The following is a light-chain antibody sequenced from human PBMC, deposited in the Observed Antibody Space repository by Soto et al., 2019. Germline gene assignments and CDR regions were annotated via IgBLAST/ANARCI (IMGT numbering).Light chain of an antibody. CDR1: QTISTS. J-gene: IGKJ1*01. CDR2: LAS. Sequence: SAFVGDRVTITCRASQTISTSLAWYQQKPGRPPKLLIYLASSLQSGVPARFSGSGSATEFTLSISSLQPDDFATYYCQQYGTSSRTFGQGTKVDIK. CDR3: QQYGTSSRT. V-gene: IGKV1-5*03.